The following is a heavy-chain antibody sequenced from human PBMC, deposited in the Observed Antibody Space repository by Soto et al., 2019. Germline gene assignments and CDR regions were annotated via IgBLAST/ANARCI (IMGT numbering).Heavy chain of an antibody. CDR1: GFTFSGYA. CDR3: AKDCGGGGSCTH. D-gene: IGHD2-15*01. CDR2: IGGSGETR. V-gene: IGHV3-23*01. J-gene: IGHJ4*02. Sequence: DVQLWESGGGLVRPGGSLRLSCAASGFTFSGYAVTWVRQSPGKGLYWVSTIGGSGETRYFADSVRGRFTISRDNSKNTVYLHMNSLRADDTAVYYCAKDCGGGGSCTHWGQGTRVTVSS.